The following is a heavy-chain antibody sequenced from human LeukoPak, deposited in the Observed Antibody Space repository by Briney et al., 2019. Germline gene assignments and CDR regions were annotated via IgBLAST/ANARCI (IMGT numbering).Heavy chain of an antibody. J-gene: IGHJ4*02. CDR1: GGSFSGYY. CDR3: ARVGPGFDY. V-gene: IGHV4-34*01. CDR2: INHSGST. Sequence: PSETLSLTCAVYGGSFSGYYCSWIRQPPGKGLDWIGEINHSGSTNYNPSLKSRVPISVDTSKNQFSLKLSSVTAADTAVYYCARVGPGFDYWGKGTLVTVSS.